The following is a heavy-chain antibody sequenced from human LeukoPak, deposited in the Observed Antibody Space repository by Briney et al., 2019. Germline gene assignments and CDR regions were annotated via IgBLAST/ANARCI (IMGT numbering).Heavy chain of an antibody. CDR1: GFSFSDYY. CDR2: ISSSGSTI. J-gene: IGHJ4*02. V-gene: IGHV3-11*01. CDR3: ASQPYSYGPNRGDY. D-gene: IGHD5-18*01. Sequence: PGGSLRLSCAASGFSFSDYYMSWIRQAPGKGLEWVSYISSSGSTIYYADSVKGRFTISRDNAKNSLYLQMNSLRAEDTAVYYCASQPYSYGPNRGDYWGQGTLVTVSS.